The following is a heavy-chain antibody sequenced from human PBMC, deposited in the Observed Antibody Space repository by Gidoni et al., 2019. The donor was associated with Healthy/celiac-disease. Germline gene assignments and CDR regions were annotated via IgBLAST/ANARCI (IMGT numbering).Heavy chain of an antibody. CDR2: IYTSGST. CDR3: ARDSGGIFLASNWFDP. D-gene: IGHD2-15*01. Sequence: EWIGRIYTSGSTNYNPSLKSRVTMSVDTSKNQFSLKLSSVTAADTAVYYCARDSGGIFLASNWFDPWGQGTLVTVSS. J-gene: IGHJ5*02. V-gene: IGHV4-4*07.